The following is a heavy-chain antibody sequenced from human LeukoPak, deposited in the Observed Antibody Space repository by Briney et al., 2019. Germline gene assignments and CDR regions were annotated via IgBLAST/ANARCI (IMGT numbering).Heavy chain of an antibody. Sequence: SETLSLTCAVYGGSFSGYYWSWIRQPPGKGLEWIGEINHSGSTNYNPSLKSRVTISVDTSKNQFSLKLSSVTAADTAVYYCARAGGLGGYYYYYGMDVWGQGTTVTVSS. D-gene: IGHD1-26*01. CDR2: INHSGST. V-gene: IGHV4-34*01. CDR1: GGSFSGYY. CDR3: ARAGGLGGYYYYYGMDV. J-gene: IGHJ6*02.